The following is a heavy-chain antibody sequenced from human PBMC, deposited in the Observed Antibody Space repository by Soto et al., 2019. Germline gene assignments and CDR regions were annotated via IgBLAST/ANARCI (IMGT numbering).Heavy chain of an antibody. Sequence: PSETLSLTCTVSGDFISSGGYYWSWIRQLPGKGLEWIGYIYSSGTTYYNPSLKSRITISVDTSKNQFSLNLSSVTAADTAVYYCARTDSSGYYFVYWGQGTLVTVPQ. D-gene: IGHD3-22*01. CDR1: GDFISSGGYY. V-gene: IGHV4-31*03. J-gene: IGHJ4*02. CDR3: ARTDSSGYYFVY. CDR2: IYSSGTT.